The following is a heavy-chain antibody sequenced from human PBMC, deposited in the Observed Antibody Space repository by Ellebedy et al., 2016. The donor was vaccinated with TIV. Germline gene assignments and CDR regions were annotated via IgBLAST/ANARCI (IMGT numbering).Heavy chain of an antibody. CDR3: AKDPQRYSSSWNPVYFDY. D-gene: IGHD6-13*01. CDR2: ISYDGSNK. V-gene: IGHV3-30*18. CDR1: GFTFSSYG. Sequence: GESLKISXAASGFTFSSYGMHWVRQAPGKGLEWVAVISYDGSNKYYADSVKGRFTISRDNSKNTLYLQMNSLRAEDTAVYYCAKDPQRYSSSWNPVYFDYWGQGTLVTVSS. J-gene: IGHJ4*02.